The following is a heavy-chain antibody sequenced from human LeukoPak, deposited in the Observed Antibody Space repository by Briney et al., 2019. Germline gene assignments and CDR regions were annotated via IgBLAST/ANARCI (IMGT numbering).Heavy chain of an antibody. CDR1: GLTVSSKY. D-gene: IGHD4-23*01. Sequence: GGSLRLSCAASGLTVSSKYMSWVRQAPGKGLEWVSVMYNNGNTHYADSVKGRFTISRDNAMNTLYLQMNSLRPEDTAVYYCARVGGGRVAYWGQGTLVTVSS. CDR3: ARVGGGRVAY. CDR2: MYNNGNT. J-gene: IGHJ4*02. V-gene: IGHV3-53*01.